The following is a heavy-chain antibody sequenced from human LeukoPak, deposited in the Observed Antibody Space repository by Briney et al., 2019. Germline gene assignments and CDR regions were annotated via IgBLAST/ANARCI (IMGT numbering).Heavy chain of an antibody. J-gene: IGHJ3*02. CDR2: INGGGDIM. CDR1: GLSLRAYY. D-gene: IGHD3-10*01. V-gene: IGHV3-23*01. CDR3: ARRDRGYGLDI. Sequence: GGSLRLSCAVSGLSLRAYYSIWVRHAPGKGLDWVSIINGGGDIMMYEDSVKGRFTISRHNSKNTFYLQINSLRVEQTGVYYCARRDRGYGLDIWGQGTMVTVSS.